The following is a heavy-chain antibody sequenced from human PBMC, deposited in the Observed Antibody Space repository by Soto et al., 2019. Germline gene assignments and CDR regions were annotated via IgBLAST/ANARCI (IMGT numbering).Heavy chain of an antibody. CDR2: ISGSGGST. D-gene: IGHD3-22*01. J-gene: IGHJ3*02. Sequence: PGGSLRLSCAASGFTFSSYAMSWVRQAPGKGLEWVSAISGSGGSTYYADSVKGRFTISRDNSKNTLYLQMNSLRAEDTAVYYCAKXGYDSSGYYYGAGAFDIWGQGTMVTVSS. CDR1: GFTFSSYA. V-gene: IGHV3-23*01. CDR3: AKXGYDSSGYYYGAGAFDI.